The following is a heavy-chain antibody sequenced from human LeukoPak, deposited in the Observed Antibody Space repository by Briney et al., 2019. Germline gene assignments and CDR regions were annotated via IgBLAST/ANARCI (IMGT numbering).Heavy chain of an antibody. J-gene: IGHJ3*02. CDR1: GFTFSSSW. Sequence: GGSLRLSCVVSGFTFSSSWMTWVRQAPGKGLEWVANMKQDGSETHYVDSVKGRFTISRDNAKNSLYLQMNSLRAEDTAVYYCAREPGIGYAFDSWGHGTVVTVFS. CDR3: AREPGIGYAFDS. D-gene: IGHD2/OR15-2a*01. CDR2: MKQDGSET. V-gene: IGHV3-7*01.